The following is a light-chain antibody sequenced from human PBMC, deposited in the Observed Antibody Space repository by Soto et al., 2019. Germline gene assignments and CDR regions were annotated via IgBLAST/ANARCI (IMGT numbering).Light chain of an antibody. CDR3: QQYYTTPLT. V-gene: IGKV4-1*01. Sequence: DIVMTQSPDSLAVSLGERATINCKSSQSVLYSSNHQNYLAWYQQKPGQPPQLLIYWASTRESGVPDRFSGSGSGTDFTLTISSLQAEDVALYYCQQYYTTPLTFGGGTKVEIK. J-gene: IGKJ4*01. CDR2: WAS. CDR1: QSVLYSSNHQNY.